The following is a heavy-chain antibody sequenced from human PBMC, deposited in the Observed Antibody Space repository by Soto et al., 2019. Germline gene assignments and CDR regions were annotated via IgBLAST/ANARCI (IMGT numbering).Heavy chain of an antibody. J-gene: IGHJ4*02. D-gene: IGHD2-15*01. V-gene: IGHV1-24*01. CDR1: GYTLTELS. CDR2: FDPEDGET. CDR3: VLGFDLFVRLLDY. Sequence: ASVKVSCKVSGYTLTELSMHWVRQAPGKGLEWMGGFDPEDGETIYAQKFQGRVTMTEDTSTDTAYMELSSLRSEDTAVYYCVLGFDLFVRLLDYWGQGTLVTVSS.